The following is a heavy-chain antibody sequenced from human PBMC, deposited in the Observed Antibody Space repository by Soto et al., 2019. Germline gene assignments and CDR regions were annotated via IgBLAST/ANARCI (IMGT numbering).Heavy chain of an antibody. J-gene: IGHJ4*02. Sequence: EVQLVESGGGLVKPGGSLRLSCVASGFSFSDSGMHWVRQAPGKGLEWVSSITSSSSHISYADSVKGRFTISRDNAQKSLYLEVNSLRPEDTAVYYCARGGGCFSYWGQGTLVTVSS. CDR3: ARGGGCFSY. D-gene: IGHD1-26*01. CDR1: GFSFSDSG. CDR2: ITSSSSHI. V-gene: IGHV3-21*01.